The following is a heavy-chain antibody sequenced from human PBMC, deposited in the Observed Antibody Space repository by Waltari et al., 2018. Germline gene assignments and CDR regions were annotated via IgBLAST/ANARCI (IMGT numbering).Heavy chain of an antibody. CDR3: ARADFLYWSFDL. CDR1: GFTFISYA. Sequence: QVQLVESGGGVVRPGRSLRLSCTASGFTFISYAMHWVRQGPGKGLEWVAVISYDGARKYYADSVKGRFTISRDNSKNTVNLQMNSLKSEDTAVYYCARADFLYWSFDLWGRGSLVTVSS. V-gene: IGHV3-30*04. CDR2: ISYDGARK. J-gene: IGHJ2*01.